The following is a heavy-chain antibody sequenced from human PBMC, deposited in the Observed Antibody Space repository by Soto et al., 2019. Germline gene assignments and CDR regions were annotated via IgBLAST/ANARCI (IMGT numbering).Heavy chain of an antibody. CDR2: ISGSGGST. CDR1: GFTFSSYA. Sequence: PGGSLRLSCAASGFTFSSYAMSWVRQAPGKGLEWVSAISGSGGSTYYADSVKGRFTISRDNSKNTLYLQRNSLRAEDTAVYYCARRITMIVVVPSQDAFDIWGQGTMVTVSS. J-gene: IGHJ3*02. V-gene: IGHV3-23*01. CDR3: ARRITMIVVVPSQDAFDI. D-gene: IGHD3-22*01.